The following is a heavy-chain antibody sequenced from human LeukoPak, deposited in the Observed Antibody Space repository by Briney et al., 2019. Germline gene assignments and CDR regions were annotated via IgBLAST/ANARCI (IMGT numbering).Heavy chain of an antibody. CDR3: AKEHLGLTTMIVVLDAFDI. J-gene: IGHJ3*02. CDR1: GFTFDDYG. D-gene: IGHD3-22*01. V-gene: IGHV3-23*01. CDR2: ISGSGGST. Sequence: RPGGSLRLSCAASGFTFDDYGMSWVRQAPGKGLEWVSAISGSGGSTYYADSVKGRFTISRDNSKNTLYLQMNSLRAEDTAVYYCAKEHLGLTTMIVVLDAFDIWGQGTMVTVSS.